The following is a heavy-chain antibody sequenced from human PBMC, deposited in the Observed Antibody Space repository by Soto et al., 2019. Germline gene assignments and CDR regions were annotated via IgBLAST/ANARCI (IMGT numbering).Heavy chain of an antibody. CDR3: ARDRTDYDYIWGSYPRYYMDV. CDR1: GFTFSSYW. D-gene: IGHD3-16*02. Sequence: PGGSLRLSCAASGFTFSSYWMSWVRQAPGKGLEWVANIKQDGSEKYYVDSVKGRFTISRDNAKNSLYLQMNSLRAEDTAVYYCARDRTDYDYIWGSYPRYYMDVWGKGTTVTV. J-gene: IGHJ6*03. CDR2: IKQDGSEK. V-gene: IGHV3-7*01.